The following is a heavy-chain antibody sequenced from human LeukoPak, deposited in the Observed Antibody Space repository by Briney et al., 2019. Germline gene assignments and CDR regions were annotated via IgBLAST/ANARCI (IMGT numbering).Heavy chain of an antibody. D-gene: IGHD2-2*01. V-gene: IGHV1-8*03. CDR2: MNPNSGNT. J-gene: IGHJ5*02. Sequence: ASVKVSCKASGYTSTSYDINWVRQATGQGLEWMGWMNPNSGNTGYAQKFQGRVTITRNTSISTAYMELSSLRSEDTAAYYCARSPWGYCSSTSCKDNWFDPWGQGTLVTVSS. CDR1: GYTSTSYD. CDR3: ARSPWGYCSSTSCKDNWFDP.